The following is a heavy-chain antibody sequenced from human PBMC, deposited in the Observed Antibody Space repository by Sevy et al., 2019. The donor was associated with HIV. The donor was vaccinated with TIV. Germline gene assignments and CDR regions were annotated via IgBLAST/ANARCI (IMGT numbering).Heavy chain of an antibody. V-gene: IGHV1-69*13. CDR3: ASGEKYCSGGSCYFHLDY. CDR2: IIPIFGTA. J-gene: IGHJ4*02. D-gene: IGHD2-15*01. Sequence: ASVKVSCKASGGTFSSYAISWVRQAPGQGLEWMGGIIPIFGTANYAQKFQGRVTITADESTSTAYMELRSLRSDDTALYYCASGEKYCSGGSCYFHLDYWGQGTLVTVSS. CDR1: GGTFSSYA.